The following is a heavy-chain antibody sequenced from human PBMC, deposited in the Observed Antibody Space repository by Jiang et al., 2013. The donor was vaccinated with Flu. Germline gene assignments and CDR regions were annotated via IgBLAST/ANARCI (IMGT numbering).Heavy chain of an antibody. CDR1: GYTFTNYP. Sequence: SGAEVKKPGASVKVSCKASGYTFTNYPMHWVRQAPGQRLEWMGWINTGNGNTQYSQKFQGRVTITRDTSASTAYMELISLRSEDTAVYYCARDCSSATCYRFWGQGTLVTVSS. CDR3: ARDCSSATCYRF. D-gene: IGHD2-2*01. V-gene: IGHV1-3*04. J-gene: IGHJ4*02. CDR2: INTGNGNT.